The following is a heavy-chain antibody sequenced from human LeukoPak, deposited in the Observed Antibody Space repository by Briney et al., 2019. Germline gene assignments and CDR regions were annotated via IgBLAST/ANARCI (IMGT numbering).Heavy chain of an antibody. CDR3: AKVLLPLELPRGYFDY. CDR2: ISGSGGST. V-gene: IGHV3-23*01. Sequence: GGSLRLSCAASGFTFSSYAMSWVRQAPGKGLEWVSAISGSGGSTYYADSVKGRFTISRDNSKNTLYLQMNSLRAEDMAVYYCAKVLLPLELPRGYFDYWGQGTLVTVSS. J-gene: IGHJ4*02. CDR1: GFTFSSYA. D-gene: IGHD1-7*01.